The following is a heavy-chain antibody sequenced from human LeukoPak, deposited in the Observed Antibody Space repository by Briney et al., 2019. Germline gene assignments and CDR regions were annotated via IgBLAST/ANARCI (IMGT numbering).Heavy chain of an antibody. J-gene: IGHJ3*02. CDR1: GFTVSSNY. CDR3: SSILDTATKGTYAFDI. Sequence: GASLRLSRAASGFTVSSNYMSWVRQAPGQGLEWVSVIYSGGSTYYADSVQGRFTIFRDNSKNTLYLQMNSLRGEDTAVYYCSSILDTATKGTYAFDIWGQGTMVTVSS. V-gene: IGHV3-53*01. CDR2: IYSGGST. D-gene: IGHD5-18*01.